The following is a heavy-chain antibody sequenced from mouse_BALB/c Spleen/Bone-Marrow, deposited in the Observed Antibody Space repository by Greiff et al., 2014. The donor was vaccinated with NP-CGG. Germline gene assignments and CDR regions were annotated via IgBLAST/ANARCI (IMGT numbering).Heavy chain of an antibody. V-gene: IGHV1-87*01. Sequence: VQLVESGAELARPGASVKLSCKASGYTFTSYWMQWVKQRPGQGLEWIGAIYPGDGDTGYTQKFKGKATLTADKSSTTAYMQLSSLTSEDSAVYYCARNFPFDYWGQSTTLTVSS. CDR2: IYPGDGDT. CDR3: ARNFPFDY. J-gene: IGHJ2*01. CDR1: GYTFTSYW.